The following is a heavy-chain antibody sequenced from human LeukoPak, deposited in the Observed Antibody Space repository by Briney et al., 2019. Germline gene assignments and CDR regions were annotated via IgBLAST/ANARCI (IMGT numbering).Heavy chain of an antibody. V-gene: IGHV4-34*01. Sequence: SETLSLTCAVYGGSFSGYYWSWIRQPPGKGLEGIGNIHHRGSINYNPSLKSRVTISVDTSKNQFSLKLSSVTAADTAVYYCARAVGDSGGYMDVWGKGTPVTVSS. CDR2: IHHRGSI. CDR3: ARAVGDSGGYMDV. CDR1: GGSFSGYY. J-gene: IGHJ6*03. D-gene: IGHD2-21*02.